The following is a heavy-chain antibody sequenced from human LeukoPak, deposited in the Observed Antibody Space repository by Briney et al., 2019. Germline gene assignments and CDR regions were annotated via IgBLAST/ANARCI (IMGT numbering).Heavy chain of an antibody. CDR3: ARGRYSSSWYFYYFDY. J-gene: IGHJ4*02. CDR1: GGSFSGYY. V-gene: IGHV4-34*01. D-gene: IGHD6-13*01. Sequence: SETLSLTCAVYGGSFSGYYWSWIRQPPGKGLEWIGEINHSGSTNYNPSLKSRVTISVDTSKNQFSLKLSSVTAADTAVYYCARGRYSSSWYFYYFDYWGQGTLVTVSS. CDR2: INHSGST.